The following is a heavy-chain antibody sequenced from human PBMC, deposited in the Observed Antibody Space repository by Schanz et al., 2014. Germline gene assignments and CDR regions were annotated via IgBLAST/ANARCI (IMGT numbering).Heavy chain of an antibody. Sequence: QVQLVQSGAEVKKPGASVKVSCKASGYSFISHAIHWVRQAPGQRLEWMGWINAANGNTRYSQKFQGRVTITRDTSASTAYMELTSLRSEDTAVYYCATCSGGTCHAKPVLDNWGQGTLVTVSS. V-gene: IGHV1-3*01. D-gene: IGHD2-15*01. J-gene: IGHJ4*02. CDR2: INAANGNT. CDR1: GYSFISHA. CDR3: ATCSGGTCHAKPVLDN.